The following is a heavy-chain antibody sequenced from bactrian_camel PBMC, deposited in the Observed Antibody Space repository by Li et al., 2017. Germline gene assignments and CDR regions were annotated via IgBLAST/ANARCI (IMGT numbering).Heavy chain of an antibody. J-gene: IGHJ4*01. CDR1: GFRFADYA. CDR3: AADSSAWGTWSLKETHFHW. CDR2: IGDVGTT. D-gene: IGHD5*01. Sequence: HVQLVESGGGSAETGGSLRVSCRASGFRFADYALGWYRQAPGNECELVSTIGDVGTTYYANSVKGRFTISRDSAKNTVYLQIDSLNPADSAMYYCAADSSAWGTWSLKETHFHWWGQGTQVTVS. V-gene: IGHV3S60*01.